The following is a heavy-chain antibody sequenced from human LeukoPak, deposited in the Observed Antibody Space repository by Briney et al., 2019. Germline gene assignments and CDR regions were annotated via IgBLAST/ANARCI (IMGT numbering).Heavy chain of an antibody. CDR3: TMTSGSLDYFDY. J-gene: IGHJ4*02. CDR1: GFTFSSYE. V-gene: IGHV3-48*03. Sequence: PGGSLRLSCAASGFTFSSYEMNWVRQAPGKGLEWVSYISSSGSTIYYADSVKGRFTISRDNAKNSLYPQMNSLRAEDTAVYYCTMTSGSLDYFDYWGQGTLVSVSS. D-gene: IGHD1-26*01. CDR2: ISSSGSTI.